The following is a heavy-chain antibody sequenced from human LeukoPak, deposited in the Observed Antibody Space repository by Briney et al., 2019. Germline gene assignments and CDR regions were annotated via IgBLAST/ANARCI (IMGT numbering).Heavy chain of an antibody. V-gene: IGHV4-59*01. J-gene: IGHJ4*02. CDR3: ARDGDGSGWSDY. Sequence: SETLSLTCTVSGGSISSYYWSWIRQPPGKGLEWIGYIYYSGSTNYNPSLKSRVTISVDTSKNQFSLKLSPVTAADTAVYYCARDGDGSGWSDYWGQGTLVTVSS. D-gene: IGHD6-19*01. CDR2: IYYSGST. CDR1: GGSISSYY.